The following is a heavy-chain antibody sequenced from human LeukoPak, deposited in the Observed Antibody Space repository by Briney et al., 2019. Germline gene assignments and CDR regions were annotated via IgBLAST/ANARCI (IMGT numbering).Heavy chain of an antibody. CDR2: ISSSSSYI. CDR3: ARDRNRDQAMTTVVAY. CDR1: GFTFNSYS. J-gene: IGHJ4*02. Sequence: GGSLRLSCAASGFTFNSYSMNWVRQAPGKGLEWVSSISSSSSYIYYADSVKGRFTISRDNAKNSLYLQMNSLRAEDTAVYYCARDRNRDQAMTTVVAYWGQGTLVTVSS. V-gene: IGHV3-21*01. D-gene: IGHD4-17*01.